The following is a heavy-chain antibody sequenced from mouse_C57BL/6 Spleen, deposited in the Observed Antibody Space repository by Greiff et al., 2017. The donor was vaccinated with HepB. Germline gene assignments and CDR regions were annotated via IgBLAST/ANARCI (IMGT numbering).Heavy chain of an antibody. Sequence: DVKLVESGGGLVQPGGSLSLSCAASGFTFTDYYMSWVRQPPGKALEWLGFIRNKANGYTTEYSASVKGRFTISRDNSQSILYLQMNALRAEDSATYYCARHTMVAFDYWGQGTTLTVSS. V-gene: IGHV7-3*01. J-gene: IGHJ2*01. CDR2: IRNKANGYTT. CDR3: ARHTMVAFDY. CDR1: GFTFTDYY. D-gene: IGHD1-1*02.